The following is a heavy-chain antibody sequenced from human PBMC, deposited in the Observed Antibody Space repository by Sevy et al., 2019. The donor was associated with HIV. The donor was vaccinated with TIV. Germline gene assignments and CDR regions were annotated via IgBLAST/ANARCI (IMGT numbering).Heavy chain of an antibody. CDR2: VTSDGTT. CDR3: AGGDTTMITDLDY. D-gene: IGHD3-16*01. J-gene: IGHJ4*02. V-gene: IGHV3-23*01. Sequence: GGSLRLSCAASGLTLTTTGMSWVRQAPGKGVEWVAGVTSDGTTYYADSVRDRFTVSRDNSKNTLYLQLNSLRADDTAVFYCAGGDTTMITDLDYWGQGTLVTVSS. CDR1: GLTLTTTG.